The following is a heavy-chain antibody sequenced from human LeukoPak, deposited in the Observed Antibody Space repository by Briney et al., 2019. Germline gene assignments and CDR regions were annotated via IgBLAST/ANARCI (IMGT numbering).Heavy chain of an antibody. Sequence: GGSLRLSCAASGFTFSRYTMHWVRQPPGKGLEWVALISYDGNNKYYADSVKGRFTISRDNSKNTLYLQMNSLRAEDTAVYYCARENYYDSSGYYPNYYFDYWGQGTLVTVSS. CDR2: ISYDGNNK. D-gene: IGHD3-22*01. J-gene: IGHJ4*02. CDR3: ARENYYDSSGYYPNYYFDY. CDR1: GFTFSRYT. V-gene: IGHV3-30*14.